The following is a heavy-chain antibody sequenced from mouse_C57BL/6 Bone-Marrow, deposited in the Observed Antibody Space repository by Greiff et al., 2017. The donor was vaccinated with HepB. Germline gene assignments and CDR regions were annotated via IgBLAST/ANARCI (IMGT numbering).Heavy chain of an antibody. CDR2: IYPGNGDT. Sequence: QVQLQQSGAELVRPGASVKMSCKASGYTFTSYNMHWVKQTTRQGLEWIGAIYPGNGDTSYNQKFKGKATLTVDKSSSTAYMQLSSLTSEDSAVYYCALYYYGSGYWGQGTTLTVSS. J-gene: IGHJ2*01. CDR3: ALYYYGSGY. D-gene: IGHD1-1*01. CDR1: GYTFTSYN. V-gene: IGHV1-12*01.